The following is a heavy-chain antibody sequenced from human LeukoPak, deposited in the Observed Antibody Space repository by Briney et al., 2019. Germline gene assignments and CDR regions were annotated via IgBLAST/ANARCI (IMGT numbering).Heavy chain of an antibody. Sequence: ASVKVSCKASGYTFTSYGISWVRQAPGQGLEWMGWISAYNGNTNYAQKLQGRVTMTTDTSTSTAYMELRSLRSDDTAVYYCARGGPLRFLEWLFSPLDYWGQGTLVTVSS. D-gene: IGHD3-3*01. CDR1: GYTFTSYG. CDR3: ARGGPLRFLEWLFSPLDY. V-gene: IGHV1-18*01. CDR2: ISAYNGNT. J-gene: IGHJ4*02.